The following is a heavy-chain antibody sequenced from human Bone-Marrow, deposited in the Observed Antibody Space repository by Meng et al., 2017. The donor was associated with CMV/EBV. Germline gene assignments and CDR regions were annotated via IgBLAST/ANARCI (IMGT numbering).Heavy chain of an antibody. Sequence: GESLKISCAASGFTVSSNYMSWVRQAPGKGLEWVSIIYSGGNTYYADSVEGRFTISRDNSKNTLYLQMNSLRADDTAVYYCARQSPGFSRGWYTPVDYWGQGTLVTVSS. CDR3: ARQSPGFSRGWYTPVDY. V-gene: IGHV3-66*02. D-gene: IGHD6-19*01. CDR1: GFTVSSNY. J-gene: IGHJ4*02. CDR2: IYSGGNT.